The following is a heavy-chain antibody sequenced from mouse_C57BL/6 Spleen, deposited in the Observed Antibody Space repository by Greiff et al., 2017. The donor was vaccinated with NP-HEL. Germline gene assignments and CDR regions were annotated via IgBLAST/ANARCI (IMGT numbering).Heavy chain of an antibody. V-gene: IGHV1-69*01. CDR3: GRLGFYCGKGGDFDV. Sequence: QVQLQQPGAELVMPGASVKLSCKASGYTFTSYWMHWVKQRPGQGLEWIGEIDPSDSYTNYNQKFKGKSTLTVDKSSSTAYMQLSILTSEDSAVYCCGRLGFYCGKGGDFDVWGTGTTVTVSS. J-gene: IGHJ1*03. CDR2: IDPSDSYT. D-gene: IGHD2-1*01. CDR1: GYTFTSYW.